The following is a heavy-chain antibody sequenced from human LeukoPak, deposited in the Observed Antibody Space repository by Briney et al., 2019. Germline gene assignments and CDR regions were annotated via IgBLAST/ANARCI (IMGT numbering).Heavy chain of an antibody. CDR1: GGSFSAYY. Sequence: SETLSLTCAVYGGSFSAYYWTWIRQSPGKELEWIGEINHSGSTNYNPSLNSRVTISIDMSKNQFSLKLNSVTAADTAIYYCATKDSSNYHYGALDIWGRGTMVTVSS. D-gene: IGHD3-22*01. CDR3: ATKDSSNYHYGALDI. V-gene: IGHV4-34*01. J-gene: IGHJ3*02. CDR2: INHSGST.